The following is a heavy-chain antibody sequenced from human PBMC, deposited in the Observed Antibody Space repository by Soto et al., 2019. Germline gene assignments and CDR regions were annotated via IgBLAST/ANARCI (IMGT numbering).Heavy chain of an antibody. CDR1: GFTFSTYC. CDR3: GGEGHCISTSCYGHWFDT. V-gene: IGHV3-74*01. Sequence: WSPRHSCAASGFTFSTYCMNWMRQVPRKGLEWVSRINSDASDTYYADSVKGRFTISRDNAKNTMHLVMNSMRTEDTAVYYCGGEGHCISTSCYGHWFDTWGQGTLVTVSS. CDR2: INSDASDT. D-gene: IGHD2-2*01. J-gene: IGHJ5*01.